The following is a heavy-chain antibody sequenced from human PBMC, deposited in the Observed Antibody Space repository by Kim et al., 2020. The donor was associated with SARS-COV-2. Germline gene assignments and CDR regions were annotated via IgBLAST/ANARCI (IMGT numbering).Heavy chain of an antibody. CDR3: ARAFSYVDDSSGDYYYYYG. Sequence: SETLSLTCTVSGGSISSYYWSWIRQPAGKGLEWIGRICTSGSTTYNPSLKRRVTMSVDTTTNQFPLKLSSVTAADTAVYYCARAFSYVDDSSGDYYYYYG. J-gene: IGHJ6*01. V-gene: IGHV4-4*07. CDR1: GGSISSYY. CDR2: ICTSGST. D-gene: IGHD3-22*01.